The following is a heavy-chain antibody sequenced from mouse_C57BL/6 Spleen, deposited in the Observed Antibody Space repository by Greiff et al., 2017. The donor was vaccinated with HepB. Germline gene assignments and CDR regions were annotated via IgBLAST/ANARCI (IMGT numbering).Heavy chain of an antibody. CDR2: IDPETGGT. V-gene: IGHV1-15*01. D-gene: IGHD3-2*02. J-gene: IGHJ2*01. CDR3: TRGGAQDYFDY. Sequence: QVQLQQSGAELVRPGASVTLSCMASGYTFTDYEMHWVKQTPVHGLEWIGAIDPETGGTAYNQKFKGKAILTADKSSSTAYMELRSLTSEDSAVYYCTRGGAQDYFDYWGQGTTLTVSS. CDR1: GYTFTDYE.